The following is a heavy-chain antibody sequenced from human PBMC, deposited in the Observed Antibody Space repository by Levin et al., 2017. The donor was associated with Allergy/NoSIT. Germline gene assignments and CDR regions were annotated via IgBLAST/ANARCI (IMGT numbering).Heavy chain of an antibody. J-gene: IGHJ6*02. Sequence: GGSLRLSCAASGFTFNSYAMNWVRQAPGKGLERVAGISGGGGSTYYADSVKGRVTLSRDNSKNTLYLQMNSLRAEDTAVYYCAKSLASGNYYYNYVMDVWGQGTTVTVSS. CDR3: AKSLASGNYYYNYVMDV. CDR2: ISGGGGST. D-gene: IGHD3-10*01. CDR1: GFTFNSYA. V-gene: IGHV3-23*01.